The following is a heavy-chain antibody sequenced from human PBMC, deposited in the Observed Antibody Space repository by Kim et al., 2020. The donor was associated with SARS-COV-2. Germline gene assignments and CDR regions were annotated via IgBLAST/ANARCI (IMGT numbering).Heavy chain of an antibody. V-gene: IGHV5-51*01. CDR1: GYSFTSYW. Sequence: GESLKISCKGSGYSFTSYWIGWVRQMPGKGLEWMGIIYPGDSDTRYSPSFQGQVTISADKSISTAYLQWSSLKASDTAMYYCASSRSPIAARPEGWFDPWGQGTLVTVSS. CDR2: IYPGDSDT. D-gene: IGHD6-6*01. J-gene: IGHJ5*02. CDR3: ASSRSPIAARPEGWFDP.